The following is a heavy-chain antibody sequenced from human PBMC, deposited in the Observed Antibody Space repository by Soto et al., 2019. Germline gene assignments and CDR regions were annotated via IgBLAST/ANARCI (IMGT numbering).Heavy chain of an antibody. Sequence: TLSLTCTVSGGSISRGGFYWSWIRHHPGKGLEWIGNIFYNGKAYNNPSLVSRLSIAVDTSKNQFSLNLTSVTAADTAVYYCARDQIALNSFDVWGQGIKVT. CDR3: ARDQIALNSFDV. CDR1: GGSISRGGFY. J-gene: IGHJ3*01. V-gene: IGHV4-31*03. D-gene: IGHD2-21*01. CDR2: IFYNGKA.